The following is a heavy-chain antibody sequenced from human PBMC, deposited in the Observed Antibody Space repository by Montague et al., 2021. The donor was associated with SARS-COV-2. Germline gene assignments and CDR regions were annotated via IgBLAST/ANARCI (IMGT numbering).Heavy chain of an antibody. CDR3: ACERGYQLLSGWFDP. CDR2: IYYNGTT. CDR1: GGSITSYS. V-gene: IGHV4-59*01. Sequence: SETLSLTCTVSGGSITSYSWSWIRHPPGKGLEWIGYIYYNGTTNYNPYLKVRVSISVCTSTNQFSLELTFVTAADTAVYYWACERGYQLLSGWFDPWGQGTLVTVSS. J-gene: IGHJ5*02. D-gene: IGHD2-2*01.